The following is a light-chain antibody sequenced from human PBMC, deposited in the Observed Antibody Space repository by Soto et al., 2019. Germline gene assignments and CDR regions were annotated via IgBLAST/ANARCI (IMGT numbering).Light chain of an antibody. CDR2: SND. J-gene: IGLJ2*01. CDR3: AAWDDSLSGPL. CDR1: SSNIGTNY. V-gene: IGLV1-47*01. Sequence: QSVLTQSPSASGTPGQRVIISCSGTSSNIGTNYVYWYQQLPGTAPKVLIYSNDKRPSGVPNRFSGAKSGTSASLAISVLRSEDEADYYCAAWDDSLSGPLFGGGTKLTVL.